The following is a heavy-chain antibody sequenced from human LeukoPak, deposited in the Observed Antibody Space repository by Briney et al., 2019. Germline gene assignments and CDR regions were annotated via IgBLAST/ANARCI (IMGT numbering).Heavy chain of an antibody. V-gene: IGHV4-31*03. J-gene: IGHJ4*02. Sequence: SQTLSLTCTVSGDSFSSGAYYWTWIRQHPGRGLEWIGFIYYSGSTYYNPFLKSRVTISLDTSKNQFSLKLSSVTAADTAVYYCAKGAYGSSWYFGRWGQGTQVTVSS. CDR2: IYYSGST. CDR1: GDSFSSGAYY. D-gene: IGHD6-13*01. CDR3: AKGAYGSSWYFGR.